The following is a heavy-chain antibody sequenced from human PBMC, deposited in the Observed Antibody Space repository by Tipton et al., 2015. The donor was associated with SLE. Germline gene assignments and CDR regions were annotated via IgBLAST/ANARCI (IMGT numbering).Heavy chain of an antibody. CDR1: GFTVSTNY. D-gene: IGHD3-3*01. CDR3: ARSSGFVLWSGYYAERALDL. CDR2: IYSGGST. J-gene: IGHJ2*01. Sequence: QLVQSGGGLVQPGGSLRLSCAASGFTVSTNYMTWVRQAPGKGLEWVSLIYSGGSTSYADSVKGLLTISRDNSKNTLYLQMNSLRAEDTAVYYCARSSGFVLWSGYYAERALDLWGRGTLVTVSS. V-gene: IGHV3-53*04.